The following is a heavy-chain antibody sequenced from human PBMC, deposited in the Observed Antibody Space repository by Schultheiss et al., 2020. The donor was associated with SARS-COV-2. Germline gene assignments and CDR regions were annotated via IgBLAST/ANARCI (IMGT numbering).Heavy chain of an antibody. CDR2: IYYSGST. Sequence: SQTLSLTCTVSGGSISSGGYYWSWIRQHPGKGLEWIGYIYYSGSTNYNPSLKSRVTISVDTSRNQFSLKLSSVTAADTAVYYCASVYGDYFAEYFQHWGQGTLVTVSS. J-gene: IGHJ1*01. CDR3: ASVYGDYFAEYFQH. V-gene: IGHV4-61*08. CDR1: GGSISSGGYY. D-gene: IGHD4-17*01.